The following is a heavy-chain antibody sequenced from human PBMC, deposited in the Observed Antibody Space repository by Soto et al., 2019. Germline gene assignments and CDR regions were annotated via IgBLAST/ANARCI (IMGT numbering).Heavy chain of an antibody. CDR1: GFTFSSYG. V-gene: IGHV3-30*18. J-gene: IGHJ6*02. CDR2: ISYDGSNK. CDR3: AKELRDVDSSSWYRGPYGMDV. D-gene: IGHD6-13*01. Sequence: GGSLRLSCAASGFTFSSYGMHWVRQAPGKGLEWVAVISYDGSNKYYADSVKGRFTISRDNSKNTLYLQMNSLRAEDTAVYYCAKELRDVDSSSWYRGPYGMDVWGQGTTVTVSS.